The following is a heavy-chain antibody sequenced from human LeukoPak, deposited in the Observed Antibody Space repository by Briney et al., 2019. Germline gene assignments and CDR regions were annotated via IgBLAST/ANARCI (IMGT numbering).Heavy chain of an antibody. J-gene: IGHJ5*02. CDR3: ARGRFGEFSNWFDP. CDR1: GFTFSSYA. Sequence: GGSLRLSCAASGFTFSSYAMSWVRQAPGKGLEWVSSLSTDGSGPSYADSVRGRFTISRDNSKNTLYLQMSSLKGEDTAVYYCARGRFGEFSNWFDPWGQGTLVTVSS. V-gene: IGHV3-23*03. CDR2: LSTDGSGP. D-gene: IGHD3-10*01.